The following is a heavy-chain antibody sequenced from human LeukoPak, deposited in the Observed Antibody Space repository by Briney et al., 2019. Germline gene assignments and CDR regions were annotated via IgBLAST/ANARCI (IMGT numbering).Heavy chain of an antibody. Sequence: SETLSLTCTVSGGPISSSSYYWGWIRQPPGKGLEWIGSIYYSGSTYYNPSLKSRVTISVDTSKNQFSLKLSSVTAADTAVYYCAGHRYYYGSGSYSSFDYWGQGTLVTVSS. CDR2: IYYSGST. V-gene: IGHV4-39*01. CDR3: AGHRYYYGSGSYSSFDY. J-gene: IGHJ4*02. CDR1: GGPISSSSYY. D-gene: IGHD3-10*01.